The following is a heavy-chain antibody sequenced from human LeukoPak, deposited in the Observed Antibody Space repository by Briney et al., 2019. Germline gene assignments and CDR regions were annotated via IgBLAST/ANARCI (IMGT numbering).Heavy chain of an antibody. CDR1: GDSLSSTSRT. CDR2: IRYNGDT. V-gene: IGHV4-39*07. CDR3: ARDWYYYDSSGRDY. J-gene: IGHJ4*02. D-gene: IGHD3-22*01. Sequence: SETLSLTCTVSGDSLSSTSRTWGWVRQPPGKGLEWIGTIRYNGDTYYNPSLKSRVTISVDKSKNQFSLKLSSVTAADTAVYYCARDWYYYDSSGRDYWGQGTLVTVSS.